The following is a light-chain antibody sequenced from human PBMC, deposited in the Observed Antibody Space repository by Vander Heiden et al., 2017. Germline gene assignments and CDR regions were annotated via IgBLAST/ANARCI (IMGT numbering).Light chain of an antibody. J-gene: IGKJ4*01. CDR1: QSLLDSNGYNY. CDR2: LGC. CDR3: MQALQTPLT. V-gene: IGKV2-28*01. Sequence: MVITESPLSVAVTSGEPACSSCRSSQSLLDSNGYNYLDWYLQKPGQSPQLLIYLGCNRASGVPDRFSGSGSGTDFTLKISRVVAEDVGVYYCMQALQTPLTFGGGTKMEIK.